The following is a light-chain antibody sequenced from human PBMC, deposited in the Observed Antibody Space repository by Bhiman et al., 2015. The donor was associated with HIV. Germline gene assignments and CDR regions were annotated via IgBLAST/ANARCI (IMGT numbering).Light chain of an antibody. Sequence: QSVLTQAPSASGTPGQRVTISCSGSSSNIGTKYVYWYQQLPGTAPKLLINRNNQRPSGVPDRFSGSKSGTSASLAISGLRSEDEADYYCSSYTTTDTWLFGAGTRLTVL. CDR1: SSNIGTKY. CDR3: SSYTTTDTWL. CDR2: RNN. J-gene: IGLJ3*02. V-gene: IGLV1-47*01.